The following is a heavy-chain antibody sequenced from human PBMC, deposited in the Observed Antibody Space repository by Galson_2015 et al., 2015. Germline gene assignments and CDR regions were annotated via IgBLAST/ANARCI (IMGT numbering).Heavy chain of an antibody. CDR2: INSDGSST. CDR3: ARDWSPRGLTTVTTYAYYYYGMDV. CDR1: GFTFSSYW. D-gene: IGHD4-17*01. V-gene: IGHV3-74*01. J-gene: IGHJ6*02. Sequence: SLRLSCAASGFTFSSYWMHWVRHAPGKGLVWVSRINSDGSSTSYADSVKGRFTISRDNAKNTLYLQMNSLRAEDTAVYYCARDWSPRGLTTVTTYAYYYYGMDVWGQGTTVTVSS.